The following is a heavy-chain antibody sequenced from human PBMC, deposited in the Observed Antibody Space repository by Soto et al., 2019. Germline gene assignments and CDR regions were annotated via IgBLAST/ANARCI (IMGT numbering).Heavy chain of an antibody. CDR1: GYPFTYRY. Sequence: DAVKVSCKASGYPFTYRYLHWVRQAPGQGLEWMGWINPNSGGTNYAQKFQGRVTMTRDTSISTAYMELSRLRSDDTAVYYCARESYYYGSGPLDPWGQGTLVTVSS. J-gene: IGHJ5*02. CDR2: INPNSGGT. CDR3: ARESYYYGSGPLDP. D-gene: IGHD3-10*01. V-gene: IGHV1-2*02.